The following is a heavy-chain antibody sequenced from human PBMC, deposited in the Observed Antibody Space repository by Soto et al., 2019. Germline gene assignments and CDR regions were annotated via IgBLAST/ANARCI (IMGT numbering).Heavy chain of an antibody. Sequence: SETLSLTCTVSGGSISSSSYYWGWIRQPPGKGLEWIGSIYYSGSTYYNPSLKSRVTISVDTSKNQFSLKLSSVTAADTAVYYCARLSDSGYYDYWGQGTLVTAPQ. V-gene: IGHV4-39*01. CDR1: GGSISSSSYY. J-gene: IGHJ4*02. D-gene: IGHD3-22*01. CDR3: ARLSDSGYYDY. CDR2: IYYSGST.